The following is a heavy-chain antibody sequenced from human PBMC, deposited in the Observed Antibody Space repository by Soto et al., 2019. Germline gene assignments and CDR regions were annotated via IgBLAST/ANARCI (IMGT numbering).Heavy chain of an antibody. J-gene: IGHJ6*02. Sequence: QVQLVQSGAEVKKPGSSVKVSCKASGGTFSSYAISWVRQAPGQGLEWMGGIIPIFGTANYAQKFQGRVTITADKSTSTAYMELSSLRSEDTAVYYCARYCSGGSCQRDYYYYYGMDVWAKGPRSPSP. D-gene: IGHD2-15*01. CDR3: ARYCSGGSCQRDYYYYYGMDV. V-gene: IGHV1-69*06. CDR1: GGTFSSYA. CDR2: IIPIFGTA.